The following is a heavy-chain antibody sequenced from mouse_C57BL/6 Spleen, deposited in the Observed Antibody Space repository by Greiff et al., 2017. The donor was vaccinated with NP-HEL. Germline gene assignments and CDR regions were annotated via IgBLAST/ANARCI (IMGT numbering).Heavy chain of an antibody. CDR2: IWSGGST. D-gene: IGHD2-3*01. J-gene: IGHJ3*01. V-gene: IGHV2-2*01. Sequence: QVQLKESGPGLVQPSQSLSITCTVSGFSLTSYGVHWVRQSPGKGLEWLGVIWSGGSTDYNSAFISRLSISKDNSKSQVFFKMNSLQADDTAIYYCARKGLYDGYYAWFAYWGQGTLVTVSA. CDR1: GFSLTSYG. CDR3: ARKGLYDGYYAWFAY.